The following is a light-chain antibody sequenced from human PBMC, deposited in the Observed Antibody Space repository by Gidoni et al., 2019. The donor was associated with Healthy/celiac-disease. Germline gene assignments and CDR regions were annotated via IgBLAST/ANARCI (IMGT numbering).Light chain of an antibody. CDR3: QHWGT. CDR2: GAS. CDR1: QSVSSSY. J-gene: IGKJ3*01. V-gene: IGKV3-20*01. Sequence: ELPLTQSPGTLSLSPGERATLSCRASQSVSSSYLAWYQHTPGQDPRLLIYGASSRATGIPDGFSGSGSGTDFTLTISRLEAEDFAVYDCQHWGTFGPGTKVDIK.